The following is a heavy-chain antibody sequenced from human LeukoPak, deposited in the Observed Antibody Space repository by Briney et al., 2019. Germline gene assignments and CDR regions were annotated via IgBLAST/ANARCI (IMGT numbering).Heavy chain of an antibody. V-gene: IGHV4-39*01. D-gene: IGHD1-1*01. J-gene: IGHJ4*02. CDR3: ARHRAAQLSKFDF. Sequence: PSETLSLTCNVSGGSISTSTSYYWGWIRQPPGKGLDWIGSIYHNGETSYSPSLTGRLTISVYTSKNQFSLRLRSVTAADTAVYYCARHRAAQLSKFDFWGQGTLVTVSS. CDR2: IYHNGET. CDR1: GGSISTSTSYY.